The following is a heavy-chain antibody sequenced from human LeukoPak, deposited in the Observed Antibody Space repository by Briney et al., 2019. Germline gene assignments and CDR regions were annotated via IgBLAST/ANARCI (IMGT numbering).Heavy chain of an antibody. Sequence: SETLSLTCTVSGYSISSGYYWGWIRQPPGKGLEWIGSIYHSGSTYYNPSLKGRVTISVDTSKNQFSLKLSSVTAADTAVYYCARTPRGSYSSHWGQGTLVTVSS. V-gene: IGHV4-38-2*02. J-gene: IGHJ4*02. D-gene: IGHD1-26*01. CDR2: IYHSGST. CDR3: ARTPRGSYSSH. CDR1: GYSISSGYY.